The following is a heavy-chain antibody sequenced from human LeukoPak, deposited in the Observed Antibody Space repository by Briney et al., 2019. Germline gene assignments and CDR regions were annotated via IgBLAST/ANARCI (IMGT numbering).Heavy chain of an antibody. CDR3: ARPYYCSSTSCYGNPEYFQH. Sequence: PGGSLRLSCAASGFTFSSYAMHWVRQAPGKGLEWVAVISYDGSNKYCADSVKGRFTISRDNSKNTLYLQMNSLRAEDTAVYYCARPYYCSSTSCYGNPEYFQHWGQGTLVTVSS. D-gene: IGHD2-2*01. CDR2: ISYDGSNK. CDR1: GFTFSSYA. V-gene: IGHV3-30-3*01. J-gene: IGHJ1*01.